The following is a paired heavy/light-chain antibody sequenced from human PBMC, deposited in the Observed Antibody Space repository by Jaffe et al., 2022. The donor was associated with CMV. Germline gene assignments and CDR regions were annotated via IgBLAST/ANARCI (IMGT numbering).Light chain of an antibody. CDR2: YDA. V-gene: IGLV3-21*04. Sequence: SYVLTQPPSVSVAPGRTARITCGGNNIGSKNVHWYQGKPGQAPVVVIFYDADRPSGIPERFSGSNSGNTATLTISRVEAGDEADYYCQVWDSSSDHVVFGGGTKLTVL. CDR3: QVWDSSSDHVV. J-gene: IGLJ2*01. CDR1: NIGSKN.
Heavy chain of an antibody. CDR3: AKGVYGGSYHFDY. V-gene: IGHV3-23*01. J-gene: IGHJ4*02. CDR2: ISGSGGTT. D-gene: IGHD1-26*01. Sequence: EVQLLESGGGLVQPGGSLRLSCAASGFTFSSYVMNWVRQAPGKGLEWVSTISGSGGTTYYADSVKGRFTISRDNSKNTVYLQMNSLRAEDTALYYCAKGVYGGSYHFDYWGQGTLVTVSS. CDR1: GFTFSSYV.